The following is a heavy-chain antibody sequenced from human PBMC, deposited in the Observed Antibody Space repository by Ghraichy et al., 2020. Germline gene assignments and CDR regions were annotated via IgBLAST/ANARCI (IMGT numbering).Heavy chain of an antibody. D-gene: IGHD1-26*01. Sequence: SQTLSLTCAVYGGSFSHYYWSWIRQPPGKGLEWIGEINHSGSTNYNPSLKSRVTISVDTSKNQFSLKLTSVTAADTAVYYCARAKHTGNDYYYYGMDVWGQGTTVTVSS. J-gene: IGHJ6*02. CDR1: GGSFSHYY. CDR2: INHSGST. CDR3: ARAKHTGNDYYYYGMDV. V-gene: IGHV4-34*01.